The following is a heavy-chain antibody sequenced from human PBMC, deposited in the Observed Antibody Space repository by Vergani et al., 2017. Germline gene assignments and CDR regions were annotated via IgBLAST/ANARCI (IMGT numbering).Heavy chain of an antibody. J-gene: IGHJ4*02. V-gene: IGHV1-69-2*01. CDR1: GYIFTDYY. CDR3: GTVALGSVVTAASPFDY. D-gene: IGHD2-21*02. CDR2: VDPEDGET. Sequence: EVQLVPSGAEVKKPGATVKISCKVSGYIFTDYYMHWVQQAPGKGLEWMGLVDPEDGETIYAEKFQGRVTITADTSTDTAYMELSSLRSEDTAVYYCGTVALGSVVTAASPFDYGGQGTLVTVSS.